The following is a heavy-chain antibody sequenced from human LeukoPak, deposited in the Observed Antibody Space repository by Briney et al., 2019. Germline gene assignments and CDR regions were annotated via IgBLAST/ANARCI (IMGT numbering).Heavy chain of an antibody. V-gene: IGHV3-23*01. CDR1: GFTFSSHT. J-gene: IGHJ6*02. CDR2: IFGSGGST. Sequence: GGSLRLSCAASGFTFSSHTMTWVRQAPGKGLEWVSGIFGSGGSTYYADSVKSRFTISRDNSKNTLYLQMNSLRAEDTAVYYCARVGDWSDYYGMDAWGQGTTVSVSS. D-gene: IGHD3-16*01. CDR3: ARVGDWSDYYGMDA.